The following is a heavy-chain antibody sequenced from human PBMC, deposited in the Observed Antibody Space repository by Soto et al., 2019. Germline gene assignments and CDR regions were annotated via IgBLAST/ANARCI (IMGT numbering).Heavy chain of an antibody. CDR1: GFTFSSYE. V-gene: IGHV3-48*03. D-gene: IGHD6-6*01. Sequence: GGSLRLSCAASGFTFSSYEMNWVRQAPGKGLEWVSYISSSGSTIYYADSVKGRFTISRDNAKNSLYLQMNSLRAEDTAVYYCARERGRVAARPEGCDYWGQGTLVTVSS. CDR3: ARERGRVAARPEGCDY. J-gene: IGHJ4*02. CDR2: ISSSGSTI.